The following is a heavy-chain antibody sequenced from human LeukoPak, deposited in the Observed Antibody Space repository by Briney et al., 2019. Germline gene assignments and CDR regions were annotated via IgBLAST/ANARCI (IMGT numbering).Heavy chain of an antibody. V-gene: IGHV4-34*08. CDR2: INHIGRT. CDR1: GFTLSDYN. J-gene: IGHJ4*02. D-gene: IGHD6-19*01. CDR3: AKMGDGDDYDDSSGFYGDY. Sequence: GSLRLSCAASGFTLSDYNMNWMRHSPGKGLDWIWEINHIGRTNYNASLKSRVTISVDTSQNQFSLKLTSVTAADTAVYYCAKMGDGDDYDDSSGFYGDYWGQGILVTVSA.